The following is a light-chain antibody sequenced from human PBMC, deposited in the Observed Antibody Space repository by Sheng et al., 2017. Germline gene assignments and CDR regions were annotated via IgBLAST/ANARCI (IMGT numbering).Light chain of an antibody. CDR2: AAS. J-gene: IGKJ2*01. CDR3: QQYGKTPNN. CDR1: QSVSSN. Sequence: EIVMTQSPATLSVSPGERATLSCRASQSVSSNLAWYQQKPGQAPRLLIYAASNRATGIPTRFSGSGSGTDFTLTISSLEPEDFAVYYCQQYGKTPNNFGQGTNLEI. V-gene: IGKV3D-15*01.